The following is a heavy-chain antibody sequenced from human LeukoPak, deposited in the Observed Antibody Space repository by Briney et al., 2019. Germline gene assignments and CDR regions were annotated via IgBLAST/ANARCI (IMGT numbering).Heavy chain of an antibody. CDR2: IYYSGST. D-gene: IGHD3-22*01. V-gene: IGHV4-59*08. Sequence: SETLSLTCTVSGGSISSYYWSWIRQPPGKGLKWIGYIYYSGSTNYNPSLKSRVTISVDTSKNQFSLKLSSVTAADTAVYYCARRAFSSGYYYFDYWGQGTLVTVSS. J-gene: IGHJ4*02. CDR1: GGSISSYY. CDR3: ARRAFSSGYYYFDY.